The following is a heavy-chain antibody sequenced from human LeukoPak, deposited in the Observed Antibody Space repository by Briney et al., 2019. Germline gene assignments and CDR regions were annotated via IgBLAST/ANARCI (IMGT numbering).Heavy chain of an antibody. D-gene: IGHD3-9*01. CDR3: ARHDSYDILTGYPLSDFDY. Sequence: SETLSLTCTVSGGSISSYYWSWIRQPPGKGLERIGYIYYSGSTNYNPSLKSRVTISVDTSKNQFSLKLSSVTAADTAVYYCARHDSYDILTGYPLSDFDYWGQGTLVTVSS. J-gene: IGHJ4*02. CDR2: IYYSGST. V-gene: IGHV4-59*08. CDR1: GGSISSYY.